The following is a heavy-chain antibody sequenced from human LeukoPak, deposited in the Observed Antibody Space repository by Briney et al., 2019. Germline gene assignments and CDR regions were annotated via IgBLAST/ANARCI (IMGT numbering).Heavy chain of an antibody. D-gene: IGHD6-19*01. J-gene: IGHJ4*02. V-gene: IGHV3-23*01. CDR3: AKSLYSSGWKFDY. CDR1: GFTFSSYA. CDR2: ISASGGST. Sequence: GGSLRLSCAASGFTFSSYAMSWVRQAPGKGLEWVSSISASGGSTKYADSVKGRLTISRDNSKNTLYLQMNSLTAEDAAVYYCAKSLYSSGWKFDYWGQGTLVTVSS.